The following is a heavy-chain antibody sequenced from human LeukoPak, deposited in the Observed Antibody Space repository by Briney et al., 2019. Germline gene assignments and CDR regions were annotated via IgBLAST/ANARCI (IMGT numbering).Heavy chain of an antibody. D-gene: IGHD6-6*01. CDR3: ARFGTSSSRFFDQ. CDR2: TYYTGST. V-gene: IGHV4-59*01. J-gene: IGHJ4*02. CDR1: GGSISSYY. Sequence: SETLSLTCTLSGGSISSYYWSWIRQPPGKGLEWIGFTYYTGSTNYSPSLKSRVTIALDTSKNQFSLKLNSVTAADTAVYYCARFGTSSSRFFDQWGQGTLVTVSS.